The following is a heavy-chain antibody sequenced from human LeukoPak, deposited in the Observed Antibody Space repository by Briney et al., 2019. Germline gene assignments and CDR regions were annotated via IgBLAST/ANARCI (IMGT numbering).Heavy chain of an antibody. CDR2: ISSSSSYI. J-gene: IGHJ3*02. Sequence: GGSLRLSCAASGFTFSSYSMNWVRQAPGKGLEWVSSISSSSSYIYYADSVKGRFTISRDNAKNSLYLQMNSLRAEDTAVYYCARDRIDPFYSSYDSLDAFDIWGQGTMVTVSS. V-gene: IGHV3-21*01. CDR1: GFTFSSYS. D-gene: IGHD5-12*01. CDR3: ARDRIDPFYSSYDSLDAFDI.